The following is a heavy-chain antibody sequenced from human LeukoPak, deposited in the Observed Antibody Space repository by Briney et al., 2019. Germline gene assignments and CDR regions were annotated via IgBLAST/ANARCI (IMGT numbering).Heavy chain of an antibody. CDR2: IKQDGTEK. J-gene: IGHJ4*02. Sequence: GGSLRLSCAASGFTFSYYWMSWVRQAPGKGPEWVANIKQDGTEKYYVHSLKGRFTITRDNAKHSLNLQMNSLRAEDTAVYYCARHYYDTSGYYGRDYFDYWGQGTLVTVSS. CDR3: ARHYYDTSGYYGRDYFDY. CDR1: GFTFSYYW. D-gene: IGHD3-22*01. V-gene: IGHV3-7*01.